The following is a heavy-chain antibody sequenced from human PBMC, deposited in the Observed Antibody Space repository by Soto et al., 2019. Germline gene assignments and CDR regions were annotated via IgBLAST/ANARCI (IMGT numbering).Heavy chain of an antibody. V-gene: IGHV3-9*01. Sequence: LRLSCAASGFTFDDHAMHWVRQGPGKGLEWVSGISWNSGSIGYADSVRGRFTISRDSAKNSVYLEMKSLRVEDTALYYCAKDSGGGVGLFDHRGQGTLVTVSS. CDR1: GFTFDDHA. CDR2: ISWNSGSI. D-gene: IGHD3-16*01. J-gene: IGHJ4*02. CDR3: AKDSGGGVGLFDH.